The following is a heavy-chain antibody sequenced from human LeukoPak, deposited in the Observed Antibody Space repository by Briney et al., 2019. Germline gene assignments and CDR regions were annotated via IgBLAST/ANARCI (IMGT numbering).Heavy chain of an antibody. CDR3: ATSLRYFDWLSDY. D-gene: IGHD3-9*01. V-gene: IGHV1-8*01. J-gene: IGHJ4*02. Sequence: ASVKVSCKASGYTLTSYDINWVRQATGQGLEWMGWMNPNSGNTGYAQKFQGRVTMTRNTSISTAYMELSSLRSEDTAVYYCATSLRYFDWLSDYWGQGTLVTVSS. CDR1: GYTLTSYD. CDR2: MNPNSGNT.